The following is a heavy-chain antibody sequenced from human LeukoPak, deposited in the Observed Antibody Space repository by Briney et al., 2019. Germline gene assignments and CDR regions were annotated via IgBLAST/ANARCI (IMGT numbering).Heavy chain of an antibody. CDR3: ARQIGSSSGRYYYYYYMDV. J-gene: IGHJ6*03. CDR2: INHSGST. V-gene: IGHV4-34*01. CDR1: GGSFSGYY. Sequence: PSETPSLTCAVYGGSFSGYYWSWIRQPPGKGLEWIGEINHSGSTNYNPSLKSRVTISVDTSKNQFSLKLGSVTAADTAVYYCARQIGSSSGRYYYYYYMDVWGKGTTVTISS. D-gene: IGHD3-22*01.